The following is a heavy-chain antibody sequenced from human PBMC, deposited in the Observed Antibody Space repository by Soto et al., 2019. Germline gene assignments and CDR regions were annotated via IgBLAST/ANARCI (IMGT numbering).Heavy chain of an antibody. CDR3: ASGGAVARYENPYYYYGMDV. CDR2: INPNSGGT. CDR1: GSTFTGYY. D-gene: IGHD6-19*01. J-gene: IGHJ6*02. Sequence: ASVKIYCKASGSTFTGYYMHWVRQAPGQGLEWMGWINPNSGGTNYAQKFQGWVTMTRDTSISTAYMELSRLRSDDTAVYYCASGGAVARYENPYYYYGMDVWGQGTTVTVSS. V-gene: IGHV1-2*04.